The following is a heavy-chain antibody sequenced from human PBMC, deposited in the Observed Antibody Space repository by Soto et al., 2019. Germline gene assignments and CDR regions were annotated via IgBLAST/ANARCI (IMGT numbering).Heavy chain of an antibody. D-gene: IGHD5-12*01. CDR3: ARDHDEDFGYDLDYYDF. CDR2: LNWNSVTF. Sequence: EAQLVESGGGLVQPGRSLRLYCAASGFTFDNYAMHWVRQGPGKGLEWVSGLNWNSVTFDYADSVKGRFTISRDNAKNSLYLQMDSLRPEDTAFYYCARDHDEDFGYDLDYYDFWGRGTLVTVSS. V-gene: IGHV3-9*01. J-gene: IGHJ4*02. CDR1: GFTFDNYA.